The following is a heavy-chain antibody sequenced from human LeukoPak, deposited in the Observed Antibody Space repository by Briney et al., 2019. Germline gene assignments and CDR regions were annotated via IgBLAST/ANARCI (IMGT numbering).Heavy chain of an antibody. J-gene: IGHJ4*02. CDR2: ISSSSNTI. CDR1: GFTFSSYS. D-gene: IGHD5-12*01. Sequence: PGGSLRLSCAASGFTFSSYSMNWVRQAPGKGLEWVSYISSSSNTIYYADSVKGRFTISRDNAKNSLYLQMNSLRDEDTAVYYCARGYTDIVATISYYWGQGTLVTVSS. CDR3: ARGYTDIVATISYY. V-gene: IGHV3-48*02.